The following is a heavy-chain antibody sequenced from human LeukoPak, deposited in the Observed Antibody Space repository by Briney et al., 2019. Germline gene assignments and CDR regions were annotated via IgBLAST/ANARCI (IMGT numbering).Heavy chain of an antibody. CDR3: ATEKDELLDS. J-gene: IGHJ5*01. V-gene: IGHV1-24*01. D-gene: IGHD1-1*01. CDR2: FGPEDGEP. CDR1: GYSLSELF. Sequence: GASVKVSCKVSGYSLSELFTHWVRQAPGKGLEWMGGFGPEDGEPMYAQKFQGRVTMTEDTSTDTAYMELRSLRSEDTAVYYCATEKDELLDSWGQGTLATVSS.